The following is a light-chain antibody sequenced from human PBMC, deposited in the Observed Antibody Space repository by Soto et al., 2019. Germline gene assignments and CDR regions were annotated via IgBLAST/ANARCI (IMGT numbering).Light chain of an antibody. J-gene: IGLJ1*01. CDR3: QSYDSSLSGYV. V-gene: IGLV1-40*01. CDR1: SSNIGAGYE. CDR2: ENN. Sequence: VLTQPPSVSEAPGQRVTISCTGSSSNIGAGYEAHWYQQVPGTAPKLLIYENNNRPSGVPDRFSGSKSGTSASLAITGLQAEDEAEYYCQSYDSSLSGYVFGTGTQLTVL.